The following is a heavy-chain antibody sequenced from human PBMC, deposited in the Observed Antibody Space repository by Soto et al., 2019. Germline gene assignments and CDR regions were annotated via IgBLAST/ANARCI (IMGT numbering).Heavy chain of an antibody. CDR1: GYIFNSFG. Sequence: QVQLVQSGGEGKKPGASVKVSCKASGYIFNSFGISWVRQAPGQGLEWMGWISAYTGNTKYAQNLQGRVTMTTDTPTSTAYRELRRLRPDDTAVYYCARRWTTGEIDYWGQGTLVTVSS. J-gene: IGHJ4*02. CDR2: ISAYTGNT. D-gene: IGHD4-17*01. CDR3: ARRWTTGEIDY. V-gene: IGHV1-18*01.